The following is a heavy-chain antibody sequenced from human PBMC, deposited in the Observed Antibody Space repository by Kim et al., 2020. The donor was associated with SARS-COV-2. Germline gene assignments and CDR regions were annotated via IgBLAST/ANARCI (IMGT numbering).Heavy chain of an antibody. CDR3: ARVAYGSGSWYYFDY. Sequence: GGSLRLSCAASEFTFSSYYMSWIRQAPGKGLEWISSISRTTNYTYYADSVKGRFTISRDNAKNSLYLQMNSLRAEDTAVYYCARVAYGSGSWYYFDYWGQGTLVTVSS. J-gene: IGHJ4*02. V-gene: IGHV3-11*05. D-gene: IGHD3-10*01. CDR1: EFTFSSYY. CDR2: ISRTTNYT.